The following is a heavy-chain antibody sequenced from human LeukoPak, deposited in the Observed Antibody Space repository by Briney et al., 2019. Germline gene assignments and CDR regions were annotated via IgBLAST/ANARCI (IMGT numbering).Heavy chain of an antibody. CDR1: GFTFGDYA. CDR3: TRYSSSSGAFDY. Sequence: GGSLRLSCTASGFTFGDYAMNWFCQAPGKGLEWVGFIRSKAYGGTTEYAASVKGRFTISRDDSKSIAYLQMNSLKTEDTAVYYCTRYSSSSGAFDYWGQGTLVTVSS. V-gene: IGHV3-49*03. J-gene: IGHJ4*02. D-gene: IGHD6-6*01. CDR2: IRSKAYGGTT.